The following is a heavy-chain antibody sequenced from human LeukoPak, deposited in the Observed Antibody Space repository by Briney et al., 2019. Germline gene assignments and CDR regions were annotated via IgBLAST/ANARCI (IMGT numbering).Heavy chain of an antibody. D-gene: IGHD1-26*01. CDR3: ARADYSGFDY. V-gene: IGHV4-59*01. CDR2: IYYSGST. J-gene: IGHJ4*02. Sequence: SETLSLTCAVYGGSFSGYYWSWIRQPPGKGLEWIGYIYYSGSTNYNPSLKSRVTISVDTSKNQFSLKLSFVTAADTAVYYCARADYSGFDYWGQGTLVTVSS. CDR1: GGSFSGYY.